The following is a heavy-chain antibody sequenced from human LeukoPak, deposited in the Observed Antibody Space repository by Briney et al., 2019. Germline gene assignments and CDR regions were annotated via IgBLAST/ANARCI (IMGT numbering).Heavy chain of an antibody. V-gene: IGHV4-39*01. CDR3: ASPSGTYYSRFHY. CDR1: GGSISSSNYY. J-gene: IGHJ4*02. CDR2: IYYSGST. D-gene: IGHD1-26*01. Sequence: PSETLSLTCTVSGGSISSSNYYWGWIRQPPGKGLEWIGSIYYSGSTYYNPSLKSRVTISVDTSKNQFSLKLSSVTAADTAVYYCASPSGTYYSRFHYWSQGALVTVSS.